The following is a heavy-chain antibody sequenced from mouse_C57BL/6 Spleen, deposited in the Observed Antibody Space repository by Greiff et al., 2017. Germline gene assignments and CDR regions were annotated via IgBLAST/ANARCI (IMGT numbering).Heavy chain of an antibody. V-gene: IGHV14-2*01. CDR1: GFNIKDYY. J-gene: IGHJ4*01. CDR3: AHYYGSSCYAMDY. Sequence: VQLQQSGAELVKPGASVKLSCTASGFNIKDYYMHWVKQRTEQGLEWIGRIDPEDGETKYAPKFQGKATITADTSSNTAYRQLSSLTSDDHAVYYWAHYYGSSCYAMDYWGQGTSVTVSS. D-gene: IGHD1-1*01. CDR2: IDPEDGET.